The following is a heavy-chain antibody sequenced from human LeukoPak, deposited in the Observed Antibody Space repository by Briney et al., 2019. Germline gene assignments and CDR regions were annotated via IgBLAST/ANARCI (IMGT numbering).Heavy chain of an antibody. CDR1: GFTFSSYG. V-gene: IGHV3-30*02. Sequence: GGSLRLSCAASGFTFSSYGMHWVRQAPGKGLEWVAFIRYDGSNKYYADSVKGRFTISRDNSKNTLYLQMNSLRAEDTAVYYCAKSVTDYYYYYMDVWGKGTTVTVSS. D-gene: IGHD4-17*01. CDR2: IRYDGSNK. CDR3: AKSVTDYYYYYMDV. J-gene: IGHJ6*03.